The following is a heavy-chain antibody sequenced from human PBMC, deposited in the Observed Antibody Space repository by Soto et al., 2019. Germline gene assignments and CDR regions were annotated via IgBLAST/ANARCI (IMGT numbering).Heavy chain of an antibody. D-gene: IGHD2-2*02. CDR1: GFTFSDYA. J-gene: IGHJ4*02. CDR2: ISAGGST. CDR3: ANVPIWCSSTRCYTEGFDY. Sequence: GTLRVSCTAAGFTFSDYAMSWVRQPPGRGLEWVSVISAGGSTYYADSVKGRFTVSRANSKNTLYLQMNSLRAEDTAVYYCANVPIWCSSTRCYTEGFDYWGQGTLVTVSS. V-gene: IGHV3-23*01.